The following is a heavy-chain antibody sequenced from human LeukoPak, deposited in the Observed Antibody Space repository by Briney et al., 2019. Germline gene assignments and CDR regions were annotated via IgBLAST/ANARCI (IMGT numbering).Heavy chain of an antibody. CDR3: ARDRQWELRTLGY. V-gene: IGHV1-69*04. Sequence: SVKVSCKASGGTFSSYAISWVRQAPGQGLEWMGRIIPIFGIANYAQKFQGRVTITADKSTSTAYMELSSLRSEDTAVYYCARDRQWELRTLGYWGQGTLVTVSS. J-gene: IGHJ4*02. CDR1: GGTFSSYA. D-gene: IGHD1-26*01. CDR2: IIPIFGIA.